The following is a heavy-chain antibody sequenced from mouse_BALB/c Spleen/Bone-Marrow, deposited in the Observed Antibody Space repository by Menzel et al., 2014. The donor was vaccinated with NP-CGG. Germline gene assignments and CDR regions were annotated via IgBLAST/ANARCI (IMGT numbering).Heavy chain of an antibody. J-gene: IGHJ2*01. CDR3: TRGGNWDDFDY. V-gene: IGHV5-17*02. CDR2: ISSGSSTI. D-gene: IGHD4-1*01. Sequence: EVHLVESGGGLVQPGGSRKLSCAASGFTFSSFGMHWVRQAPEKGLEWVAYISSGSSTIYYADTVKGRFTISRDNPKNTLFLQMTSRRSEDTALYYCTRGGNWDDFDYWGRGTTLTVSS. CDR1: GFTFSSFG.